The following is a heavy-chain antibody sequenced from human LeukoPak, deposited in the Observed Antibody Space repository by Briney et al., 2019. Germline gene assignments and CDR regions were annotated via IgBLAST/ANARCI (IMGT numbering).Heavy chain of an antibody. J-gene: IGHJ4*02. CDR3: ARAGSGTYDSSGYGYFDY. Sequence: NPSETLSLTCTVSGGSISSGSYYWSWIRQPAGKGLEWIGRIYTSGSTNYNPSLKSRVTISVDTSKNQFSLKLSSVTAADTAVYYCARAGSGTYDSSGYGYFDYWGQGTLVTVSS. CDR1: GGSISSGSYY. V-gene: IGHV4-61*02. CDR2: IYTSGST. D-gene: IGHD3-22*01.